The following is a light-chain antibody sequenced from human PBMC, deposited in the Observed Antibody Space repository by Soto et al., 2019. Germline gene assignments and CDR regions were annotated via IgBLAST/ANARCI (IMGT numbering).Light chain of an antibody. CDR2: AAS. CDR3: QQYNNWPPRT. J-gene: IGKJ4*01. V-gene: IGKV3-15*01. Sequence: EIVLTQSPATLSLSPGERATLSCRASQSVSSKLVWYQQKPGQAPRLLIYAASTRATGIPARFSGSGSGTEFTLTISSLQSEDFAVYYCQQYNNWPPRTFGGGTKVEIK. CDR1: QSVSSK.